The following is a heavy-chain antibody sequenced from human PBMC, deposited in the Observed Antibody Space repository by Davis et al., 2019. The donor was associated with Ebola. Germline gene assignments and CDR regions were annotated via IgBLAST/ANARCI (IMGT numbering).Heavy chain of an antibody. CDR2: ISGSGAIT. V-gene: IGHV3-23*01. CDR1: GITFSSYA. Sequence: PGGSLRLSCAVSGITFSSYAMSWVRQAPGKGLEWVSAISGSGAITYYADSVQGRFTISRDNSKNTLYLQMNSLRVEDTAIYYCAQGDDFWSDWGQGTLVTVSS. D-gene: IGHD3-3*01. J-gene: IGHJ4*02. CDR3: AQGDDFWSD.